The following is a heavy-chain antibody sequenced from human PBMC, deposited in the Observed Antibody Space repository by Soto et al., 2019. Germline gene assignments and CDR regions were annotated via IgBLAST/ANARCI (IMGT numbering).Heavy chain of an antibody. V-gene: IGHV3-9*01. CDR1: GFTFNDHA. Sequence: EVQLVESGGGLVQPGRSLRLSCAASGFTFNDHAMHWVRHAPGKGLEWVSGISWNSGAIGYAASVKGRFTISRDNAKNSLYLQMNSLRPEDTALYYCAKDIARGTSYYFYGMDVWGQGTTVTVSS. CDR3: AKDIARGTSYYFYGMDV. J-gene: IGHJ6*02. CDR2: ISWNSGAI. D-gene: IGHD3-16*01.